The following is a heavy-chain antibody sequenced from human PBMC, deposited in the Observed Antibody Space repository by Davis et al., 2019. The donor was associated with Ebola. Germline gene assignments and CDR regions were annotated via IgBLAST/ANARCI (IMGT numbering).Heavy chain of an antibody. CDR1: GFSFSDYS. Sequence: GGSLRLSCAASGFSFSDYSMNWVRQAPGKGLEWVSSISGDRKYIYYADSVKGRFTISRDNGKNSLYLQMSSLRAEDTAVYYCARRADYWGQGTLVTVSS. CDR2: ISGDRKYI. V-gene: IGHV3-21*01. J-gene: IGHJ4*02. CDR3: ARRADY.